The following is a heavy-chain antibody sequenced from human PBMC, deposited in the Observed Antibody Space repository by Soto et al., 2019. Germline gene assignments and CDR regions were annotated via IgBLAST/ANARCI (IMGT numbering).Heavy chain of an antibody. V-gene: IGHV3-49*03. Sequence: HPGGSLRLSCTASGFTFGDYAMSWFRQAPGKGLEWVGFIRSKAYGGTTEYAASVKGRFTISRDDSKSIAYLQMNSLKTEDTAVYYCTRDSSSWPSRYYYGMDVWGQGTTVTVSS. J-gene: IGHJ6*02. D-gene: IGHD6-13*01. CDR1: GFTFGDYA. CDR3: TRDSSSWPSRYYYGMDV. CDR2: IRSKAYGGTT.